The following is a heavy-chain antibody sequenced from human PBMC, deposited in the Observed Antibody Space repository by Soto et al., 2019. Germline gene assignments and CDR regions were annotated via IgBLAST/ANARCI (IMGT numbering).Heavy chain of an antibody. CDR3: ARGGLAARKGRWFDP. V-gene: IGHV4-59*01. D-gene: IGHD6-6*01. J-gene: IGHJ5*02. CDR2: IHYSGST. CDR1: GDSISSYY. Sequence: PSETLSLTCPVSGDSISSYYWGWIRQPPGKGLEWIGYIHYSGSTNYNPSLKSRVTISVDTPKNQFSLKVNSMTAADTAVYYCARGGLAARKGRWFDPWGQGTLVTVSS.